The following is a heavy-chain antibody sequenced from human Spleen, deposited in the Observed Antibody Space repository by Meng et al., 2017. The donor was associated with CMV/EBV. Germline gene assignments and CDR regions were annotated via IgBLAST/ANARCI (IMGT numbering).Heavy chain of an antibody. CDR2: IGACNGNT. V-gene: IGHV1-18*01. D-gene: IGHD3/OR15-3a*01. Sequence: GPGQGLEWMGWIGACNGNTLYAEKVQGRVTMTTNTSTGRAYMRLKSLRSDDAAVYYCAGDCRLEGCRRFLRTGLPRATPRLYGMDVWGQGTTVTVSS. J-gene: IGHJ6*02. CDR3: AGDCRLEGCRRFLRTGLPRATPRLYGMDV.